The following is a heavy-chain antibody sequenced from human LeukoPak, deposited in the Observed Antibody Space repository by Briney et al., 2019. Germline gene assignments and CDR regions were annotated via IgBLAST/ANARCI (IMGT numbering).Heavy chain of an antibody. V-gene: IGHV4-61*01. CDR1: GGSVSSNIYY. CDR3: ARGRSGSYHSPFDY. Sequence: SETLSLTCTVSGGSVSSNIYYWDWLRQPPGKGLEWIGYIYYSGSTNYNPSLKSRVTISVDTSKNQFSLKLTSLTAADTAVYYCARGRSGSYHSPFDYWGQGTLVTVSS. D-gene: IGHD1-26*01. CDR2: IYYSGST. J-gene: IGHJ4*02.